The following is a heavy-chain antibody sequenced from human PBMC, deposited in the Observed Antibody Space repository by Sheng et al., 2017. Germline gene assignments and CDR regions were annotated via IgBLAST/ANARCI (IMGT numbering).Heavy chain of an antibody. CDR2: TYHSGST. J-gene: IGHJ4*01. D-gene: IGHD3-3*01. CDR3: ASIDAAIFGVVIIDY. CDR1: GYSISSGYY. Sequence: QVQLQESGPGLVKPSETLSLTCTVSGYSISSGYYWGWIRQPPGKGLEWIGSTYHSGSTYYNPSLKSRVTISVDTSKNQFSLKLSSVTAADTAVYYCASIDAAIFGVVIIDYWGHGTLITVSS. V-gene: IGHV4-38-2*02.